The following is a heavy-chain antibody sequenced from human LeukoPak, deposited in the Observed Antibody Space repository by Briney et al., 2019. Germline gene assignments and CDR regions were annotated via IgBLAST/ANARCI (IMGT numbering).Heavy chain of an antibody. CDR1: GCTFTSYD. V-gene: IGHV1-8*01. Sequence: ASVKVSCKASGCTFTSYDINWVRQATGQGLEWMGWMNPNSGNTGYAQKFQGRVTMTKNTSISTAYMELSSLRSEDTALYYCARAPTWSSTSYNYYYMDVWGKGTTVTISS. CDR2: MNPNSGNT. CDR3: ARAPTWSSTSYNYYYMDV. J-gene: IGHJ6*03. D-gene: IGHD3-3*01.